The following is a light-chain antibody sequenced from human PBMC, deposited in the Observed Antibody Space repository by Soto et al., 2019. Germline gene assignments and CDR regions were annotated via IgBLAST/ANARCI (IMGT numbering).Light chain of an antibody. J-gene: IGKJ1*01. CDR3: QQYGSSPRT. CDR1: QSVSSSY. Sequence: EIVLTQSPGTLSLSPGERATLSCRASQSVSSSYLAWYQQKPGQAPRLLIYGASSRATGIPDRFSGSGSGTDFTLTICRLELEDFAVYYCQQYGSSPRTFGQGTKV. CDR2: GAS. V-gene: IGKV3-20*01.